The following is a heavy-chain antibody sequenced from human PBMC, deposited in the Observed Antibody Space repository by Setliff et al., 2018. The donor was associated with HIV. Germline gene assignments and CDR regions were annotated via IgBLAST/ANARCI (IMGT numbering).Heavy chain of an antibody. V-gene: IGHV1-8*02. Sequence: GASVKVSCKSSGYTFSNYALHWVRQAPGQRLEWMARMNPYSGDTVLAQRFHGRVTLTRNSSKRTAYMALSSLRYEDTAVYYCTRGPWGYDFWNGPSPMEVWGQGTTVTSP. D-gene: IGHD3-3*01. J-gene: IGHJ6*02. CDR3: TRGPWGYDFWNGPSPMEV. CDR1: GYTFSNYA. CDR2: MNPYSGDT.